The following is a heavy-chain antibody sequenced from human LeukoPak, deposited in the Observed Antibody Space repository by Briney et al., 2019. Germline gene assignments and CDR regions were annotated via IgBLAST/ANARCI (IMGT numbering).Heavy chain of an antibody. J-gene: IGHJ6*03. CDR1: GGSFSGYY. V-gene: IGHV4-34*01. CDR3: ARGPIIIAAAALYYYYMDV. Sequence: SETLSLTCAVCGGSFSGYYWSWIRQPPGKGLEWIGEINHSGSTNYNPSLKSRVTISVDTSKNQFSLKLSSVTAADTAVYYCARGPIIIAAAALYYYYMDVWGKGTTVTVSS. CDR2: INHSGST. D-gene: IGHD6-13*01.